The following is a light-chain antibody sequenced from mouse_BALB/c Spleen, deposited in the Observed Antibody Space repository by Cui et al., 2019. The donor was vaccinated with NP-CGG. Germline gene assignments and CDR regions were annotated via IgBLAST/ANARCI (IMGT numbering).Light chain of an antibody. Sequence: VTHTYALTTSPGETVTLTCRSSTGIITTNNYANWVQEKPDHLFTGLIGGTNNRVPGVPARFSGSLIGDKAVLTITGAQTEDEAIYFCALWYSNHWVFGGGTKLTVL. V-gene: IGLV1*01. CDR1: TGIITTNNY. CDR2: GTN. J-gene: IGLJ1*01. CDR3: ALWYSNHWV.